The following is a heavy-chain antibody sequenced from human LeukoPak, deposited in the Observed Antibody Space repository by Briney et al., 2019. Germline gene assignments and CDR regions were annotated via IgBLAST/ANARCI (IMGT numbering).Heavy chain of an antibody. CDR3: AKDPGGQKLTGDPPGSVFDY. CDR2: ISHDGSNK. Sequence: PGGSLRLSCAASGFTFSDYAMHWVRQAPGKGLEWVAVISHDGSNKYYTDSVKGRFTISRDNSKNTLYLQMNSLRAEDTAVYYCAKDPGGQKLTGDPPGSVFDYWGQGTLVTVSS. J-gene: IGHJ4*02. D-gene: IGHD7-27*01. CDR1: GFTFSDYA. V-gene: IGHV3-30-3*01.